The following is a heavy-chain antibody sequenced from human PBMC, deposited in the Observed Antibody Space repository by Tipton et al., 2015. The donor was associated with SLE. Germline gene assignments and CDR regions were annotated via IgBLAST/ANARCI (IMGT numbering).Heavy chain of an antibody. D-gene: IGHD2-2*01. CDR3: ARVRSYSTNWYPSNWFDP. J-gene: IGHJ5*02. Sequence: TLSLTCTVSGATINSHFWSWIRQPPGKALEWIGYVYSNGNTNSNPSLKSQVTISVDTSKNQFSLKLTSVTAADTAVYYCARVRSYSTNWYPSNWFDPWGQGTLVSVSS. V-gene: IGHV4-4*08. CDR2: VYSNGNT. CDR1: GATINSHF.